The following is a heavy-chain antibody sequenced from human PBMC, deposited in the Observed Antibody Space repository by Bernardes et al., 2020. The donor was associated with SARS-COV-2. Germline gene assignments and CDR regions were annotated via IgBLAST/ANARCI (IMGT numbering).Heavy chain of an antibody. V-gene: IGHV2-5*02. CDR2: IYWDDDR. CDR1: GFSLSTSGVG. D-gene: IGHD3-3*01. CDR3: AHRGPGFWSGYFDY. Sequence: SVPTLVKPTQTLTLTCTFSGFSLSTSGVGVGWIRQPPGKALEWLALIYWDDDRRYSPSLKSRLSISKDTSKNQVVLTMTNMGPVDTATYYCAHRGPGFWSGYFDYWGQGTLVTVSS. J-gene: IGHJ4*02.